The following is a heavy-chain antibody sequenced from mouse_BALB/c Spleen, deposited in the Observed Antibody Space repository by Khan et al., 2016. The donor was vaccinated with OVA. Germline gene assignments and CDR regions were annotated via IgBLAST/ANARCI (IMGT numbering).Heavy chain of an antibody. J-gene: IGHJ2*01. CDR1: GYSFTGYF. Sequence: VQLQQSGPELVKPGASVKISCKASGYSFTGYFMNWVMQSHGKSLEWIGRINPHIGETFYNPKFKGKATLTVDESSSTAHMELRSLASEDSAVYYCTRGYRSDFDYWGQGTTLTVSS. V-gene: IGHV1-20*02. D-gene: IGHD1-1*01. CDR2: INPHIGET. CDR3: TRGYRSDFDY.